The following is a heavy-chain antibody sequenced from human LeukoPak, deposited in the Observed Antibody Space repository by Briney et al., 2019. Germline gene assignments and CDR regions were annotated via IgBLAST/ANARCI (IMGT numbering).Heavy chain of an antibody. CDR2: ISYSGST. D-gene: IGHD5-18*01. CDR1: GGSVSSGSYY. Sequence: NPSESLSLTCTVSGGSVSSGSYYWSWIRQPPGKGLEWIGYISYSGSTNYSPSLKSRVTISVDTSKNQFSLKLSSVTAADTAVYYCARLGYSYGLAFDIWGQGTMVTVSS. J-gene: IGHJ3*02. V-gene: IGHV4-61*01. CDR3: ARLGYSYGLAFDI.